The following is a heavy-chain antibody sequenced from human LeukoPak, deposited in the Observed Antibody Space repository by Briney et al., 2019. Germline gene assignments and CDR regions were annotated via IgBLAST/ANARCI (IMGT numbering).Heavy chain of an antibody. J-gene: IGHJ5*01. CDR3: ATDPGYGEYAEGWLDS. V-gene: IGHV1-24*01. D-gene: IGHD4/OR15-4a*01. Sequence: ASVKVSCKVSGHILDELAMHWVRQAPGKGLEWMGGFVAEDNDIKYAEKFKGRVTMIEDASTETGYMKLRDLRAGDTGVYYCATDPGYGEYAEGWLDSWGQGTLVIVSS. CDR1: GHILDELA. CDR2: FVAEDNDI.